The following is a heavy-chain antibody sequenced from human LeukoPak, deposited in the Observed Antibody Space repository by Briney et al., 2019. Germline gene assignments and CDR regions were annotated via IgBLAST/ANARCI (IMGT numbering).Heavy chain of an antibody. CDR2: ISAYNDNT. CDR1: GYTFTNWG. Sequence: ASVKVSCKASGYTFTNWGISWVRQAPGQGLEWMGWISAYNDNTNYAQKFQGRVTMTRDTSISTAYMELTSLTSEDTAVYYCATELRWKDHWGQGTLVTVSS. CDR3: ATELRWKDH. J-gene: IGHJ4*02. D-gene: IGHD4-23*01. V-gene: IGHV1-18*01.